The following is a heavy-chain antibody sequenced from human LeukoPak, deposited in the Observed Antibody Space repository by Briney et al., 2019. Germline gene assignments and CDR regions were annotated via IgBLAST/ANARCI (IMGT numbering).Heavy chain of an antibody. Sequence: ASVKGSCKASVYTLTGYYMHWVRQAPGQGGEWMGGINPIRGGTNYVQRFQGRVTMTRDTSISTAYIELSRMRSDDTAVYYCARDFPQSLWFGDGVAYNWFDPWGQGTLVTVSS. D-gene: IGHD3-10*01. J-gene: IGHJ5*02. CDR2: INPIRGGT. V-gene: IGHV1-2*02. CDR3: ARDFPQSLWFGDGVAYNWFDP. CDR1: VYTLTGYY.